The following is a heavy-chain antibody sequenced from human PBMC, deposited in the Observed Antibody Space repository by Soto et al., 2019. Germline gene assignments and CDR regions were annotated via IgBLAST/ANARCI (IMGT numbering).Heavy chain of an antibody. CDR2: IYYSGST. Sequence: PSETLSLTCTVSGGSISSGGYYWSWIRQHPGKGLEWIGYIYYSGSTYYNPSLKSRVTISVDTSKNQFSLKLSSVTAADTAVYYCARHYGDYIRSYYYYGMDVWGQGTTVTVSS. CDR1: GGSISSGGYY. J-gene: IGHJ6*02. V-gene: IGHV4-31*03. CDR3: ARHYGDYIRSYYYYGMDV. D-gene: IGHD4-17*01.